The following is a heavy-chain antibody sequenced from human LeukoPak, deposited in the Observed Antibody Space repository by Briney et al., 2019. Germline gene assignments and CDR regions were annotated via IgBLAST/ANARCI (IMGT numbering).Heavy chain of an antibody. Sequence: GGSLRLSCAASGFTFSTYWMYWVRQAPGKGLVWVSRINTDGGTSYADSVKGRFTISRDNAKNTLYLQMSSLRVEDTAVYYCARVAEGQSGNYWWGQGTLVTVSS. CDR3: ARVAEGQSGNYW. CDR2: INTDGGT. V-gene: IGHV3-74*01. J-gene: IGHJ4*02. CDR1: GFTFSTYW. D-gene: IGHD1-26*01.